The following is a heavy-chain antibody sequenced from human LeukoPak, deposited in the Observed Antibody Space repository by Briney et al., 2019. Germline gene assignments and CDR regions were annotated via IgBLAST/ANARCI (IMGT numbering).Heavy chain of an antibody. CDR3: ARAWGSASSYTGVMDV. J-gene: IGHJ6*02. V-gene: IGHV4-59*01. CDR1: GGSISNYY. D-gene: IGHD3-16*01. CDR2: VYYSGST. Sequence: SETLSLTCSVSGGSISNYYWSCIRQPPGKGLEWIGYVYYSGSTNYNPSLKSRVTISLDTSKNQFSLKLSSVTAADTAVFYCARAWGSASSYTGVMDVWGQGTTVTVSS.